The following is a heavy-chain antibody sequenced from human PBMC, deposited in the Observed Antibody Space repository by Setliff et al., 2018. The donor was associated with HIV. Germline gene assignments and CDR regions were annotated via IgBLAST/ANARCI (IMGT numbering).Heavy chain of an antibody. Sequence: GGSLRLSCAASGFTFNDYAMHWVRQPPGKGLEWVSGITWNSDNTYYADSVKGRFTISRDNAKNSVYLQMTSLRPEDTAFYCCLKDGTLIGRYYQFFDAWGKGIMVTVSS. CDR1: GFTFNDYA. D-gene: IGHD1-26*01. CDR2: ITWNSDNT. V-gene: IGHV3-9*01. J-gene: IGHJ6*03. CDR3: LKDGTLIGRYYQFFDA.